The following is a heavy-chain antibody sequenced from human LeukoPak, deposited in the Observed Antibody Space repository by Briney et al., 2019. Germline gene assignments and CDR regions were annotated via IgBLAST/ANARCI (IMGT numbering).Heavy chain of an antibody. CDR1: GGSISGHY. V-gene: IGHV4-59*11. CDR2: IHYRGRP. Sequence: SETLSLTCTVSGGSISGHYWTWIRQPPGKGLEWIGQIHYRGRPDYNPSLKSRVTISVDTSKNQLSLKVTSVTGADTAVYYCARFGVDYDMDVWGQGTTVTVSS. CDR3: ARFGVDYDMDV. D-gene: IGHD3-16*01. J-gene: IGHJ6*02.